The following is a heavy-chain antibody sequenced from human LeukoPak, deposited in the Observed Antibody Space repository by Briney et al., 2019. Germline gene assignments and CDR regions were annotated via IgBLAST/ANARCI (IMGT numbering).Heavy chain of an antibody. D-gene: IGHD3-10*01. CDR1: GGSISSGGYY. CDR3: GRDAGFGDQKRGGFLDY. V-gene: IGHV4-31*03. J-gene: IGHJ4*02. Sequence: SETLSLTCTVSGGSISSGGYYWSWIRQHPGKGLEWIGYIYYSGSTYYNPSLKSRVTISVDTSKNQFSLKLSSVTAADTAVYSCGRDAGFGDQKRGGFLDYWGKGPLVTVSS. CDR2: IYYSGST.